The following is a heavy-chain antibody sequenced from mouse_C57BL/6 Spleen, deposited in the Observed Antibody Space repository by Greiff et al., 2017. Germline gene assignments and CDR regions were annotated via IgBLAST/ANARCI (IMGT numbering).Heavy chain of an antibody. CDR3: ASTQYGNYFDY. D-gene: IGHD2-10*02. CDR1: GYTFTDYY. CDR2: IYPGSGNT. Sequence: VQLQQSGPELVKPGASVTISCKASGYTFTDYYIHWVKQRPGQALEWIGWIYPGSGNTKYNEKFKGKATLTVDTSSSTAYMQLSSLTSEDAAVYFCASTQYGNYFDYWGQGTTLTVSS. V-gene: IGHV1-84*01. J-gene: IGHJ2*01.